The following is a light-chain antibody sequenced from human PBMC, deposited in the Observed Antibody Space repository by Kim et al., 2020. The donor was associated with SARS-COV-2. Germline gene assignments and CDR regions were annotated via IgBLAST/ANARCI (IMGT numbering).Light chain of an antibody. CDR3: QTRGG. CDR2: AAS. V-gene: IGKV1-27*01. CDR1: QGISNY. J-gene: IGKJ2*03. Sequence: PSSLSASLGYRVTITCRASQGISNYLAWYQQKPGKVPKLLIYAASTLQSGVPSRFSGSGSGTDFTLTISSLQPEDVATYYCQTRGGFGQGTKLEI.